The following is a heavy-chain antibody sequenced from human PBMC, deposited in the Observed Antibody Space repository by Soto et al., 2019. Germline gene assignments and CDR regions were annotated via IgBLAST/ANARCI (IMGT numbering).Heavy chain of an antibody. D-gene: IGHD5-18*01. J-gene: IGHJ4*02. CDR2: ISSSSSYT. Sequence: GGSLRLSCAASGFTFSDYYMSWIRQAPGKGLEWVSYISSSSSYTNYADSVKGRFTISRDNAKNSLYLQMNSLRAEDTAVYYCARGSTVEMDTITPFDYWGQGTLVTVSS. V-gene: IGHV3-11*06. CDR3: ARGSTVEMDTITPFDY. CDR1: GFTFSDYY.